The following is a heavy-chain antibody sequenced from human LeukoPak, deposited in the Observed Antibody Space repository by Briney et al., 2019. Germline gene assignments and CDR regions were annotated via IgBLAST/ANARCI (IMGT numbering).Heavy chain of an antibody. CDR3: AKDQQGGAGSGRFDY. D-gene: IGHD3-10*01. V-gene: IGHV3-30*04. Sequence: GGSLRLSCAASGYTSSAIHWVRQSPGKGLEWLAIISFDGAYRYYADSVKGRFTISRDISKNTFYLQMSSLTADDAALYYCAKDQQGGAGSGRFDYWGQGTLVTVSS. J-gene: IGHJ4*02. CDR1: GYTSSA. CDR2: ISFDGAYR.